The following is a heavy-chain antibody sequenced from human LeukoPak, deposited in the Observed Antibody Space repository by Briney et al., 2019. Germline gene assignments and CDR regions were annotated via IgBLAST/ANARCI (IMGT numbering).Heavy chain of an antibody. CDR1: GFTFSNYA. CDR2: ITGSGGST. J-gene: IGHJ4*02. D-gene: IGHD6-19*01. Sequence: PGGSLRLSCAASGFTFSNYAMNWVRRAPGKGLEWVSTITGSGGSTYYAESVKGRFTISRDEPKSTLFLLMNSLRAEDTAVYYCAKDYSSSAWYVFDYWGQGTLVTVSS. V-gene: IGHV3-23*01. CDR3: AKDYSSSAWYVFDY.